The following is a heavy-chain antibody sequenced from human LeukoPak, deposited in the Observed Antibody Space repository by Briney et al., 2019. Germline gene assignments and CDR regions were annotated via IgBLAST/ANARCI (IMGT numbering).Heavy chain of an antibody. CDR3: ARHLNWGNDL. J-gene: IGHJ2*01. Sequence: GASVKVSCKAFGYTLTHCYIHWVRQAPGQGPEGMGWINPNRGDTNYAQKFQGTVTMTRDTSISTAYVELNRLKSDDTAVYYCARHLNWGNDLWGRGTLVTVSS. CDR1: GYTLTHCY. V-gene: IGHV1-2*02. D-gene: IGHD3-16*01. CDR2: INPNRGDT.